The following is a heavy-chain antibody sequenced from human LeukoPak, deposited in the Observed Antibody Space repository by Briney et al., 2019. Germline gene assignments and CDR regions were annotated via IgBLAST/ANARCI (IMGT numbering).Heavy chain of an antibody. V-gene: IGHV1-8*01. CDR2: MNPNSGNT. D-gene: IGHD2-2*01. Sequence: ASVEVSCKASGYTFTSYDINWVRQATGQGLEWMGWMNPNSGNTGYAQKFQGRVTMTRNTSISTAYMELSSLRSEDTAVYYCARVGLRYCSSTSCRDFDYWGQGTLVTVSS. CDR3: ARVGLRYCSSTSCRDFDY. J-gene: IGHJ4*02. CDR1: GYTFTSYD.